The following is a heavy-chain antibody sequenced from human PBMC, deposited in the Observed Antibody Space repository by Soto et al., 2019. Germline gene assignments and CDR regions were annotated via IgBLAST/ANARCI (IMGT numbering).Heavy chain of an antibody. V-gene: IGHV4-34*01. J-gene: IGHJ6*03. Sequence: PSETLSLTCAVYGGSFSGYYWSWIRQPPGKGLEWIGEINHSGSTNYNPSLKSRVTISVDTSKNQFSLKLSSVTAADTAVYYCSRGSLGGYYGSGSRYYYYYMDAWGKGTTVTVSS. D-gene: IGHD3-10*01. CDR3: SRGSLGGYYGSGSRYYYYYMDA. CDR1: GGSFSGYY. CDR2: INHSGST.